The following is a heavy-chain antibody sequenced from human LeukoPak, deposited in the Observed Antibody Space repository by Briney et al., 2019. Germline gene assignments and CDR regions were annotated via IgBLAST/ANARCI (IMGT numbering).Heavy chain of an antibody. D-gene: IGHD3-9*01. CDR1: GFTFSSYG. Sequence: GGSLRLSCAASGFTFSSYGMHWVRQAPGKGLEWVAVISYDGSNKYYADSVKGRFTISRDNSKNTLYLQMNSLRAEDTAVYYCAKEFGSGTYYDILIGLMDFDYWGQGTLVTVSS. J-gene: IGHJ4*02. CDR3: AKEFGSGTYYDILIGLMDFDY. CDR2: ISYDGSNK. V-gene: IGHV3-30*18.